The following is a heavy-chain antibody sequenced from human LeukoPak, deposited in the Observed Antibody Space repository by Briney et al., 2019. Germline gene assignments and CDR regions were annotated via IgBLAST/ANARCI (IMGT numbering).Heavy chain of an antibody. CDR3: ARVSSSWYYFDY. J-gene: IGHJ4*02. V-gene: IGHV1-18*01. CDR2: ISGYNGNT. CDR1: GFTFTSYG. Sequence: SVKASFKASGFTFTSYGFSWVRQAPGQGLEWMGWISGYNGNTNYAQKLQGRVTMDTDTSTSTAYMELRSLISDDTAIYYCARVSSSWYYFDYWGQGTLVTVSS. D-gene: IGHD6-13*01.